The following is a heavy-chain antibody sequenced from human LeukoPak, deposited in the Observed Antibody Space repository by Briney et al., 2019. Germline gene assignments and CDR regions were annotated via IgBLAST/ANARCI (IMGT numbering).Heavy chain of an antibody. Sequence: SVTLSLTCTVSGYSISSGYYWGWIRQPPGKGLEWIGSIYHSGSTYYNPSLKSRVTISVDTSKNQFSLKLSSVTAADTAVYYCARYSSSWYDLIDYWGQGTLVTVSS. J-gene: IGHJ4*02. CDR3: ARYSSSWYDLIDY. D-gene: IGHD6-13*01. CDR1: GYSISSGYY. CDR2: IYHSGST. V-gene: IGHV4-38-2*02.